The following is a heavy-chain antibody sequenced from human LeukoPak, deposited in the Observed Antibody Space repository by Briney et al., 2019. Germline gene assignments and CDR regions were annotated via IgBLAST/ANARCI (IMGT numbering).Heavy chain of an antibody. D-gene: IGHD6-19*01. J-gene: IGHJ4*02. CDR2: SRNKAHDYNT. CDR3: VKVRSSGWLDY. V-gene: IGHV3-72*01. CDR1: GFNFTDRY. Sequence: SGGSLRLSCAASGFNFTDRYMDWVRQAPGKGLEWVGRSRNKAHDYNTEYAAAVNGRFIISRDESKNLLYLQMNSLKSEDTAVYFCVKVRSSGWLDYWGQGTQVIVSS.